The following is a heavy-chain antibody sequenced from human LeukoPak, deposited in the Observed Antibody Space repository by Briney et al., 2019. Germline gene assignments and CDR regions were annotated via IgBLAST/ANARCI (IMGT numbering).Heavy chain of an antibody. D-gene: IGHD2-15*01. CDR3: AKEWSAFDI. J-gene: IGHJ3*02. CDR2: ICGSASNI. V-gene: IGHV3-11*04. Sequence: LECFSFICGSASNIYSADSVKGRFTISRDNAKNSLYLQMNSLRAEDTAVYYCAKEWSAFDIWGQGTMVTVSS.